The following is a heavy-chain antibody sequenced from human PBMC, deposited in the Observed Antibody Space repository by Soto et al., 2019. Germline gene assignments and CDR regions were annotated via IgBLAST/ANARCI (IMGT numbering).Heavy chain of an antibody. CDR2: ISAYNGNT. Sequence: ASVKVSCKASGYTFTSYGISWVRQAPGQGLEWMGWISAYNGNTNYAQKLQGRVTMTTDTSTSTAYMELRSLRSDDTAVYYCARDYKQWLDQDAFDNWGQGTLVTDSS. J-gene: IGHJ3*02. D-gene: IGHD6-19*01. CDR3: ARDYKQWLDQDAFDN. CDR1: GYTFTSYG. V-gene: IGHV1-18*01.